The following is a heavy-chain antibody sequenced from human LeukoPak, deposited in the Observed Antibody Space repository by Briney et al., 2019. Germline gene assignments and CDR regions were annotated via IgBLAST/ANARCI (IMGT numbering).Heavy chain of an antibody. CDR3: AREKQWLDY. D-gene: IGHD6-19*01. J-gene: IGHJ4*02. CDR1: GDSVSSNSAA. Sequence: SQTLTLTCAISGDSVSSNSAAWDWIRQSPSRGLEWLGRTYYRSKLYNYYAVSVKSRITNNPDTTKNQISRQRNSVTPVYTAVYYCAREKQWLDYWGQGTLVTVSS. CDR2: TYYRSKLYN. V-gene: IGHV6-1*01.